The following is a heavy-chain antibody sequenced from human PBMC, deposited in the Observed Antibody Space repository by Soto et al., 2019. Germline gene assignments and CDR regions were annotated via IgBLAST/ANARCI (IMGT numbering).Heavy chain of an antibody. CDR1: GGSISSYY. D-gene: IGHD7-27*01. CDR3: GRGTANWGSWNAFDI. CDR2: INHSGST. Sequence: PSETLSLTRTVSGGSISSYYWSWIRQPPGKGLEWIGEINHSGSTNYNPSLKSRVTISVDTSKNQFSLKLSSVTAADTAVYYCGRGTANWGSWNAFDIWGQGTMVTVSS. J-gene: IGHJ3*02. V-gene: IGHV4-34*01.